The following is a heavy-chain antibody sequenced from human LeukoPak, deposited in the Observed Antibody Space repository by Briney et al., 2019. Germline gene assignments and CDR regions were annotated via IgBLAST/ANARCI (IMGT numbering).Heavy chain of an antibody. V-gene: IGHV3-23*01. CDR1: GFTFSTYA. CDR2: INSVRNT. J-gene: IGHJ4*02. CDR3: AKDSLGYYKPFDY. Sequence: GGSLRLSCAASGFTFSTYAMTWVRQAPGKGLEWVSTINSVRNTHYADSVKGRFTISRDNSKNTVHLQMNSLRAEDTALYYCAKDSLGYYKPFDYWGQGTLVTVSS. D-gene: IGHD3-9*01.